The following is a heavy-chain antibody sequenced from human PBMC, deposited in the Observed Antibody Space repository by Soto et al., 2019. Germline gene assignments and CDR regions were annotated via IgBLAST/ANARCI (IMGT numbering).Heavy chain of an antibody. D-gene: IGHD3-3*01. CDR3: ARAPTAPLFGVFDY. V-gene: IGHV4-31*03. CDR2: IYYSGST. J-gene: IGHJ4*02. CDR1: GGSISSGGYY. Sequence: SETLSLTCTVSGGSISSGGYYWSWIRQHPGKGLEWIGYIYYSGSTYYNPSLKSRVTISVDTSKNQFSLKLSSVTAADTAVYYCARAPTAPLFGVFDYWGQGTLVTVSS.